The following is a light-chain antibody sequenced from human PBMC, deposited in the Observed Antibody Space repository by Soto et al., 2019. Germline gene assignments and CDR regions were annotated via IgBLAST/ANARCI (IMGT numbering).Light chain of an antibody. V-gene: IGKV3-15*01. Sequence: EIVLTQSAATLSGSPGERATLSWGASQSVSSNLAWYQQEPGQAPRLLIYGASTRATGIPARFSGSGSGTEFTLTISSLQSEDFAVYYCQQYNNWPRTFGQGTKVDIK. CDR1: QSVSSN. J-gene: IGKJ1*01. CDR2: GAS. CDR3: QQYNNWPRT.